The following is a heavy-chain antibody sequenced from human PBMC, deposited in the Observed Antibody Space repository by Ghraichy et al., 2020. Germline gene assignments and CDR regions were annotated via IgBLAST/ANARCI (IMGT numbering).Heavy chain of an antibody. CDR2: INSDITNT. CDR1: GFTFSSYW. J-gene: IGHJ5*02. Sequence: GESLNISCAASGFTFSSYWMHWVRQAPGKGLVCVSRINSDITNTNYADSVKGRFTISRDNAKNTLYLQMNSLRAEDTAVYYCARADGPGYYYLDLGHWGQGTLVTVSS. CDR3: ARADGPGYYYLDLGH. D-gene: IGHD3-22*01. V-gene: IGHV3-74*01.